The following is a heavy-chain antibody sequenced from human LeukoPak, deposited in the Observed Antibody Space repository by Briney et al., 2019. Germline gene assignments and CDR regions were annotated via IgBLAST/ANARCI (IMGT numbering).Heavy chain of an antibody. CDR1: GGSISSYY. J-gene: IGHJ4*02. CDR2: ISYSGST. Sequence: SETLSLTCTVSGGSISSYYWSWIRQPPGKGLEWIGYISYSGSTNYNPSLKSRVTMSVDTSKNLFALKLSSVTAADTAVYYCARQGVATAIDYWGQGTLVTVSS. CDR3: ARQGVATAIDY. D-gene: IGHD2-21*02. V-gene: IGHV4-59*12.